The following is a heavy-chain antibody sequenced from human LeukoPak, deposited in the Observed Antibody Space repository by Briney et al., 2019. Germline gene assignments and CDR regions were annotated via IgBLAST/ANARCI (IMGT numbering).Heavy chain of an antibody. CDR2: IWYDGSNK. V-gene: IGHV3-33*01. CDR3: AGGAYGSSGSYYFGMDV. J-gene: IGHJ6*02. CDR1: GFTLSSYV. Sequence: PGGALRLSCAASGFTLSSYVMHWGRQAPGKGLEWVAVIWYDGSNKYYADSVKGRFTISRDNSKNTLYLQMNSLRAEDTAVYYCAGGAYGSSGSYYFGMDVWGQGTTVTVSS. D-gene: IGHD3-10*01.